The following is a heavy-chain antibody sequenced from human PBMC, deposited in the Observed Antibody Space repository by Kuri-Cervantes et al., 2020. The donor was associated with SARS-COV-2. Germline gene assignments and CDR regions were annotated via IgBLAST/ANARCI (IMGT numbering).Heavy chain of an antibody. CDR3: ARRRLEAVAGEVDY. D-gene: IGHD6-19*01. J-gene: IGHJ4*02. V-gene: IGHV4-34*01. CDR1: GGSFSGYY. CDR2: INHSGST. Sequence: SQTLSLTCAVYGGSFSGYYWSWIRQPPGKGLEWIGEINHSGSTNYNPSLKSRVTISVDTSKNQFSLKLSSVTAADTAVYYCARRRLEAVAGEVDYWGQGTLVTVSS.